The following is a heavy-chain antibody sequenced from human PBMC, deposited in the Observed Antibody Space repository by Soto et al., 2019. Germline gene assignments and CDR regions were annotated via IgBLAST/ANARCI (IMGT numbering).Heavy chain of an antibody. D-gene: IGHD3-3*01. J-gene: IGHJ6*02. CDR2: INAGNGNT. CDR3: ARDKRFLEWLLFGRYGMDV. V-gene: IGHV1-3*01. Sequence: ASVKVSCKASGYTFTSYAMHWVRQAPGRRLEWMGWINAGNGNTKYSQKFQGRVTITRDTSASTAYMELSSLRSEDTAVYYCARDKRFLEWLLFGRYGMDVWGQGTTVTVSS. CDR1: GYTFTSYA.